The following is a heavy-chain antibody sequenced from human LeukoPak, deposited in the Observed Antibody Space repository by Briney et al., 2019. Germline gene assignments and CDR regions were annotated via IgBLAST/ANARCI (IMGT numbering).Heavy chain of an antibody. CDR3: AQGRLGYSYGAFDH. J-gene: IGHJ4*02. V-gene: IGHV3-23*01. CDR2: ISGSGGST. Sequence: HPGGSLRLSCAASGFTVSSNYMNWVRQAPGKGLEWVSVISGSGGSTNFADSVKGRFTSSRDNSKNTLYLQMHSLRVEDTAVYYCAQGRLGYSYGAFDHWGRGTLVTVSS. CDR1: GFTVSSNY. D-gene: IGHD5-18*01.